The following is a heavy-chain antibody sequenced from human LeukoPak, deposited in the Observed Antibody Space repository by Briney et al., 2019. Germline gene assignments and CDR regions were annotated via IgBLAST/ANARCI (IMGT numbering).Heavy chain of an antibody. V-gene: IGHV4-4*07. CDR3: ARGARYCSSTSCPHFDY. D-gene: IGHD2-2*01. CDR2: IYTSGST. J-gene: IGHJ4*02. CDR1: GGSISSYY. Sequence: PSQTLSLTCAVSGGSISSYYWSWIRQPAGKGLEWIGRIYTSGSTNYNPSLKSRVTMSVDTSKNQFSLKLSSVTAADTAVYYCARGARYCSSTSCPHFDYWGQGTLVTVSS.